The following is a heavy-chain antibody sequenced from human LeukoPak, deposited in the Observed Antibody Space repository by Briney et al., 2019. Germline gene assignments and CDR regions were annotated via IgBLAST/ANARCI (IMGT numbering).Heavy chain of an antibody. D-gene: IGHD3-16*02. V-gene: IGHV3-11*04. CDR1: GLTFTDTY. J-gene: IGHJ4*02. Sequence: GGSLRLSCAVSGLTFTDTYMTWIRQAPGKGLESLSYISPSGTDISYADSVKGRFTISRDNAKNSLYLQMNSLRAEDTAVYYCARAERGRIYDYVWGSYRYTGSVYNYWGQGTLVTVSS. CDR3: ARAERGRIYDYVWGSYRYTGSVYNY. CDR2: ISPSGTDI.